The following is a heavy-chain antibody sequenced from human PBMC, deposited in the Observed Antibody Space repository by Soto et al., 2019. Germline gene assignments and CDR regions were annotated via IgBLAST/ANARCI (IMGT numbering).Heavy chain of an antibody. D-gene: IGHD6-13*01. Sequence: ASVKVSCKASGYTFTSYYMHWVRQAPGQGLEWMGIINPSGGSTSYAQKFQGRVTMTRDTSTSTVYMELSSLRSEDTAVYYCARDKVAAAGTYYNYYYGMDVWGQGTTVTVSS. CDR1: GYTFTSYY. CDR3: ARDKVAAAGTYYNYYYGMDV. CDR2: INPSGGST. J-gene: IGHJ6*02. V-gene: IGHV1-46*01.